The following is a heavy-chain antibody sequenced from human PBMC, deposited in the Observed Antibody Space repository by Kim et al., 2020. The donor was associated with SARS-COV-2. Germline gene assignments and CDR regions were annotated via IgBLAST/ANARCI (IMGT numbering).Heavy chain of an antibody. J-gene: IGHJ4*01. CDR1: GGSFSGYY. D-gene: IGHD5-12*01. Sequence: SETLSLTCAVYGGSFSGYYWSWIRQPPGKGLEWIGEINHSGSTNYNPSLKSRVTISVDTSKNQFSLKLSSVTAADTAVYYCANVEMATNWGQEPWSPSPQ. V-gene: IGHV4-34*01. CDR3: ANVEMATN. CDR2: INHSGST.